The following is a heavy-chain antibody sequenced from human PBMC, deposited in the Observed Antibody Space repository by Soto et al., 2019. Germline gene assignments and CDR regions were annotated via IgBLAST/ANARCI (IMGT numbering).Heavy chain of an antibody. CDR1: GYTFTSYY. D-gene: IGHD3-3*01. J-gene: IGHJ6*02. V-gene: IGHV1-46*01. Sequence: ASVKVSCKASGYTFTSYYMHWVRQAPGQGLEWMGIINPSGGSTSYAQKFQGRVTMTRDTSTSTVYMELSSLRSEDTAVYYCARPSLPHTIFGGVDYYYGMDVWGQGTTVTVSS. CDR3: ARPSLPHTIFGGVDYYYGMDV. CDR2: INPSGGST.